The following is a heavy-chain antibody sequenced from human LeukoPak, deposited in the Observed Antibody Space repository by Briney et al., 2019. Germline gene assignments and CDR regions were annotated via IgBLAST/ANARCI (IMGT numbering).Heavy chain of an antibody. D-gene: IGHD2-15*01. V-gene: IGHV3-43*02. CDR3: AKEIDTLGTNAFDI. CDR1: GFSFDDYP. J-gene: IGHJ3*02. Sequence: PGGSLRLSCAASGFSFDDYPMHWVRQAPGKGLEWVSLINEDGGKTFYADSVRGRFTISRDNSKNSLYLQMNSLRSEDGALYYCAKEIDTLGTNAFDIWGQGTIVTVSS. CDR2: INEDGGKT.